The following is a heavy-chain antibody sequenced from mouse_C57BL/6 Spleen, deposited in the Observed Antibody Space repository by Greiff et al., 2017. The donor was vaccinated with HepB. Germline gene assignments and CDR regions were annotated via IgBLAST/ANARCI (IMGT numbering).Heavy chain of an antibody. V-gene: IGHV2-9-1*01. CDR2: IWTGGGT. CDR3: ASSSYDYDLSFDY. CDR1: GFSLTSYA. J-gene: IGHJ2*01. Sequence: VQRVESGPGLVAPSQSLSITCTVSGFSLTSYAISWVRQPPGKGLEWLGVIWTGGGTNYNSALKSRLSISKDNSKSQVFLKMNSLQTDDTARYYCASSSYDYDLSFDYWGQGTTLTVSS. D-gene: IGHD2-4*01.